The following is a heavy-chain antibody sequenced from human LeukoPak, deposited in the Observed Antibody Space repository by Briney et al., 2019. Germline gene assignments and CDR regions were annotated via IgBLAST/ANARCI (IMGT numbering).Heavy chain of an antibody. CDR2: IKQDGSEK. Sequence: HPGGSLRLSCAASGFTFSSYWMSWVRQAPGKGLEWVANIKQDGSEKYYVDSVRGRFTISRDNAKNSLYLQMNSLRAEDTAVYYCARESSEPYSYYYDSSGYYGFDPWGQGTLVTVSS. V-gene: IGHV3-7*01. J-gene: IGHJ5*02. CDR3: ARESSEPYSYYYDSSGYYGFDP. D-gene: IGHD3-22*01. CDR1: GFTFSSYW.